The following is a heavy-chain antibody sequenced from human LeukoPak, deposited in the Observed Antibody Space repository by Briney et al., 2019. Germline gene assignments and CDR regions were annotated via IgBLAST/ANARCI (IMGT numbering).Heavy chain of an antibody. D-gene: IGHD3-16*02. J-gene: IGHJ5*02. CDR1: GYTFTSYA. Sequence: ASVKVSCKASGYTFTSYAMNWVRQAPGQGLEWMGWIDTNTWNPTYAQGFTGRFVFSLDTSVSTAYLQISSLKAEDTAVYYCARDLRGNDYVWGSYPLLDPWGQGTLVTVSS. V-gene: IGHV7-4-1*02. CDR2: IDTNTWNP. CDR3: ARDLRGNDYVWGSYPLLDP.